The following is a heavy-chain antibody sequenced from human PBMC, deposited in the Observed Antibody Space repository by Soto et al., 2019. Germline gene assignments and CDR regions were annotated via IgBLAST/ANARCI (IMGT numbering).Heavy chain of an antibody. Sequence: QLQLQESGSGLVKPSQTLSLTCAVSGGSISSGGYSWSWIRQPPGKGLEWIGYIYHSGRTYYNPSLKSRVTISVDRSKNQFSLKLSSVTAADPAVYYCARVPDRWGQGTLVTVSS. J-gene: IGHJ5*02. V-gene: IGHV4-30-2*01. CDR3: ARVPDR. D-gene: IGHD2-2*01. CDR1: GGSISSGGYS. CDR2: IYHSGRT.